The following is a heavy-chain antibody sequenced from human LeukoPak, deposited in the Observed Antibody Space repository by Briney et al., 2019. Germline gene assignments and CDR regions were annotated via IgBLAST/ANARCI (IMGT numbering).Heavy chain of an antibody. D-gene: IGHD6-19*01. CDR1: GFTFSSYW. CDR2: INSDGSST. Sequence: GGSLRLSCAASGFTFSSYWMHWVRHAPGKGLVWVSRINSDGSSTIYADSVKGRFTISRDNAKNTLYLQMNSLRAEDTAVYYCATFGYSSGWRFDYWGQGTLVTVSS. J-gene: IGHJ4*02. CDR3: ATFGYSSGWRFDY. V-gene: IGHV3-74*01.